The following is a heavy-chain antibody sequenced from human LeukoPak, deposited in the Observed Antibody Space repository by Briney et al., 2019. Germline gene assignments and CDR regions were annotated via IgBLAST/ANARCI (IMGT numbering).Heavy chain of an antibody. D-gene: IGHD3-10*01. V-gene: IGHV3-48*01. CDR3: AKVLWFGELFVGDNWFDP. CDR1: GFTFSVYS. CDR2: ISRSIDTT. Sequence: GGSLRLSCAASGFTFSVYSMNWVRQAPGKGLEWVSYISRSIDTTYYADSVKGRFTISRDNSKNTLYLQMNSLRAEDTAVYYCAKVLWFGELFVGDNWFDPWGQGTLVTASS. J-gene: IGHJ5*02.